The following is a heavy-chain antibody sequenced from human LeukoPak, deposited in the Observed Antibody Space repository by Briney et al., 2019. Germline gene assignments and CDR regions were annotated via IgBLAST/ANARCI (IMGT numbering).Heavy chain of an antibody. V-gene: IGHV1-69*06. CDR1: GGTFSSYA. D-gene: IGHD1-26*01. CDR2: IIPIFGTA. CDR3: ARAGFEWEPLSPAFDY. J-gene: IGHJ4*02. Sequence: ASVKVSCKASGGTFSSYANSWVRQAPGQGLEWMGGIIPIFGTANYAQKFQGRVTITADKSTSTAYMELSSLRSEDTAVYYCARAGFEWEPLSPAFDYWGQGTLVTVSS.